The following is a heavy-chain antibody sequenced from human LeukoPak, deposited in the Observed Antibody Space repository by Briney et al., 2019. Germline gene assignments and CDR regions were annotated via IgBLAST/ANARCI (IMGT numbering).Heavy chain of an antibody. D-gene: IGHD3-10*01. Sequence: KPSETLSLTCTVSGGSISSYYWSWIRQPAGKGLEWIGRIYTSGSTNYNPSLKSRVTMSVDTSKNQFSLKLSSVTAADTAVYYCARVTTMVRGDNYMDVWGKGTTVTVSS. V-gene: IGHV4-4*07. CDR3: ARVTTMVRGDNYMDV. CDR1: GGSISSYY. CDR2: IYTSGST. J-gene: IGHJ6*03.